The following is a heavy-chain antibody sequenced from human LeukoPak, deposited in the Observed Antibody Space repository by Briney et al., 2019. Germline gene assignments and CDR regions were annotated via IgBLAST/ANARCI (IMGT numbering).Heavy chain of an antibody. D-gene: IGHD1-26*01. CDR2: MNPNSGNT. CDR1: GYTFTSYD. V-gene: IGHV1-8*01. Sequence: ASVKVSCKASGYTFTSYDINWVQQATGQGLEWMGWMNPNSGNTGYAQKFQGRVTMTRNTSISTAYMELSSLRSEDTAVYYCARELSGSYYYYYMDVWGKGTTVTVSS. J-gene: IGHJ6*03. CDR3: ARELSGSYYYYYMDV.